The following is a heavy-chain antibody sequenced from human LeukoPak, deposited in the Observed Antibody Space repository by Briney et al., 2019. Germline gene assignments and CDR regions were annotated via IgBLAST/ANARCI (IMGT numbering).Heavy chain of an antibody. CDR2: IMLVFDTG. V-gene: IGHV1-69*13. CDR1: GGTFSRYT. Sequence: AASVKVSCKASGGTFSRYTISWVRQAPGQGLEWMGGIMLVFDTGNYAQKFQGRVTITADESTSTAYMELSSLRSEDTAVYYCARVVWGSSSWAKVPYYYYYMDVWGKGTTVTISS. D-gene: IGHD6-13*01. CDR3: ARVVWGSSSWAKVPYYYYYMDV. J-gene: IGHJ6*03.